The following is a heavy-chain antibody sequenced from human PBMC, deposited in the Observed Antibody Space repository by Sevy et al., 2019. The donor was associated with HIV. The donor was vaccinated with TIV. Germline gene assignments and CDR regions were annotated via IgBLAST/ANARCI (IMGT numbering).Heavy chain of an antibody. J-gene: IGHJ4*02. Sequence: SETLSLTCSVSGASVSSGSFFWTWIRQAPGKGLEWIGYIYYSGSTNYNPSMKSRFTFSVDTSKNQSSLKLRSVTAADTAVYYCARDQAESSSTGGLDSWGPGALVTVSS. CDR1: GASVSSGSFF. V-gene: IGHV4-61*01. CDR3: ARDQAESSSTGGLDS. D-gene: IGHD6-6*01. CDR2: IYYSGST.